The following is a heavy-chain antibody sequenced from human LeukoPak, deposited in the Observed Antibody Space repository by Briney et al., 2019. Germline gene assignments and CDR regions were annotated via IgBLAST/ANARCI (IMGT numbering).Heavy chain of an antibody. D-gene: IGHD6-13*01. Sequence: GGSLRLSCEVSGFTFSTEAMTWVRQAPGKGLEWVSSISDSSRTTYYADSVQGRFTISRDNSRNTVYLQMNSLRVEDTAFYYCAKKLGFIPQFDYWSQGTLVAVSA. J-gene: IGHJ4*02. CDR3: AKKLGFIPQFDY. V-gene: IGHV3-23*01. CDR1: GFTFSTEA. CDR2: ISDSSRTT.